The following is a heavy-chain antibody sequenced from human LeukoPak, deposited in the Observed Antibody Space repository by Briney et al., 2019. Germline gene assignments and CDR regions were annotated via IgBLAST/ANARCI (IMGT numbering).Heavy chain of an antibody. CDR2: IIPILGIA. Sequence: SVKVSCKASGGTFSSYAISWVRQAPGQGLEWMGRIIPILGIANYAQKFQGRVTITADKPTSTAYMELSSLRSEDTAVYYCARGDDILTGGNYDYWGQGTLVTVSS. J-gene: IGHJ4*02. CDR1: GGTFSSYA. D-gene: IGHD3-9*01. V-gene: IGHV1-69*04. CDR3: ARGDDILTGGNYDY.